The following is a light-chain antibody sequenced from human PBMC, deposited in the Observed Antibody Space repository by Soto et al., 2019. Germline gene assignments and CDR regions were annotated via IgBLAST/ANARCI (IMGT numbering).Light chain of an antibody. CDR2: RDS. J-gene: IGLJ3*02. CDR1: NIGSKN. CDR3: HVWDSSTARA. V-gene: IGLV3-9*01. Sequence: SYELTQPLSVSVALGQTARITCGGNNIGSKNVHWYQQKPGQAPVLVIYRDSNRPSGIPERFSGSNSGNTATLTISRAQAGDEADYYYHVWDSSTARAFGRGTKLTVL.